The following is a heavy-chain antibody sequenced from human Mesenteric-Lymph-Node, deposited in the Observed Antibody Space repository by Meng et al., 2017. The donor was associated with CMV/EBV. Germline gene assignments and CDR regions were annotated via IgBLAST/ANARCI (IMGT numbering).Heavy chain of an antibody. CDR2: IKQDGSEK. V-gene: IGHV3-7*01. CDR3: ARSPTCSSTSCYTDLFRYYFDY. J-gene: IGHJ4*02. CDR1: GFTFSTYT. D-gene: IGHD2-2*02. Sequence: GGSLRLSCVASGFTFSTYTMNWVRQAPGKGLEWVANIKQDGSEKYYVDSVKGRFTISRDNAKNSLYLQMNSLRAEDTAVYYCARSPTCSSTSCYTDLFRYYFDYWGQGTLVTVSS.